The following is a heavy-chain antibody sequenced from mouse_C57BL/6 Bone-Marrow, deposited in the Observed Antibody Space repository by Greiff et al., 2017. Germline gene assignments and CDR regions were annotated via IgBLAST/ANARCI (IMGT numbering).Heavy chain of an antibody. J-gene: IGHJ2*01. V-gene: IGHV5-4*03. Sequence: EVMLVESGGGLVKPGGSLKLSCAASGFTFSSYAMSWVRQTPEKRLEWVATISDGGSYTYYPDNVKGRFTISRDNAKNKLYLQMSHLKSEDTAMYYCARGCNYPFDFDYWGQGTTLTVSS. CDR1: GFTFSSYA. CDR2: ISDGGSYT. D-gene: IGHD2-1*01. CDR3: ARGCNYPFDFDY.